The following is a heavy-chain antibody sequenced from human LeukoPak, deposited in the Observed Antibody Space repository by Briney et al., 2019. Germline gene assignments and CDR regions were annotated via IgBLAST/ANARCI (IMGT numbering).Heavy chain of an antibody. D-gene: IGHD1-26*01. CDR2: TAYDGTYK. J-gene: IGHJ4*02. Sequence: GGSLRLSCVASGFTFTSYGMHWVRQAPGKGLEWMAVTAYDGTYKYYADSVKGRFTISRDTSKNTVYLQMNSLRDEDTAVYYCAKTRRAGSYYLHFDYWGQGTLVTVSS. V-gene: IGHV3-30*18. CDR1: GFTFTSYG. CDR3: AKTRRAGSYYLHFDY.